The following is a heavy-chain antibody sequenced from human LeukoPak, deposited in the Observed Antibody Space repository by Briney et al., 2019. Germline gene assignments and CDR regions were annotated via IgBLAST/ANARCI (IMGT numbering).Heavy chain of an antibody. D-gene: IGHD5-18*01. J-gene: IGHJ3*02. CDR1: GFTFSGYA. Sequence: PGGSLRLSCSASGFTFSGYAMHWVRQAPGKGLEYVSAISSNGGSTYYADSVKGRFTISRDNYKNTLHLQMSSLRAEDTAVYYCVVSYLYAFDIWGQGPMVTVS. V-gene: IGHV3-64D*09. CDR2: ISSNGGST. CDR3: VVSYLYAFDI.